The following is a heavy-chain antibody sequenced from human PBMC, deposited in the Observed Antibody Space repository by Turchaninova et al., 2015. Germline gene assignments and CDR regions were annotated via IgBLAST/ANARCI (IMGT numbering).Heavy chain of an antibody. CDR1: GDTFTRYD. D-gene: IGHD3-22*01. CDR3: ARAGNYDTSDYYLGISNFDY. V-gene: IGHV1-8*03. CDR2: MYSDSGNT. Sequence: QAQLVQNGAEVRKPGASVLVSSEAAGDTFTRYDINRVGQATGQGLEWMGWMYSDSGNTGYAQKFQGRVTITRNTSISTAYLELRRLRSEDTAVYYCARAGNYDTSDYYLGISNFDYWGQGTLVTVSS. J-gene: IGHJ4*02.